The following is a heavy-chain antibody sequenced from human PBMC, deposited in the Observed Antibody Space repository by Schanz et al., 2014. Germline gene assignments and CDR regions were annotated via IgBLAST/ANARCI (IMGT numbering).Heavy chain of an antibody. CDR3: ARDVYRSGRPFDL. D-gene: IGHD5-18*01. Sequence: VQLVESGGGLVKPGESLRLSCAASGFTFTDYYISWIRQAPGMGLEWVSYISHNTFYTDYADSVKGRFTISRDNAKNSVYLQMNTLRAEDTAIYFCARDVYRSGRPFDLWGQGTLVTVSS. J-gene: IGHJ5*02. V-gene: IGHV3-11*06. CDR1: GFTFTDYY. CDR2: ISHNTFYT.